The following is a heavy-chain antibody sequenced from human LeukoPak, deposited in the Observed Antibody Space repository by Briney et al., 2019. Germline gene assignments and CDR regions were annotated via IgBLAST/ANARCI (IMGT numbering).Heavy chain of an antibody. D-gene: IGHD2-2*01. CDR2: MYNSGST. CDR1: GGSISSYY. J-gene: IGHJ4*02. Sequence: PSETLSLTCTVSGGSISSYYWSWIRQPPGKGLEWIGYMYNSGSTKYNPSLKSRVTISVDRSKNQFSLKLSSVTAADTAVYYCARAIVVVPAAHFDYWGQGTLVTVSS. CDR3: ARAIVVVPAAHFDY. V-gene: IGHV4-59*12.